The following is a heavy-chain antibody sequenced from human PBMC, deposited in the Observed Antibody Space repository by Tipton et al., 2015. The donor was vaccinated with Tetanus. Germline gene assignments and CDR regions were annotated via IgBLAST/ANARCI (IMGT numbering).Heavy chain of an antibody. Sequence: TLSLTCAVYGASFSDYYWSWIRQAPGKGLEWIGTISYSGSTSYSPSLKSRVTMSVDTSRNQFSLNLTSVTAADTAVYYCARHLTYTYTSRYFDYRGLGTLVTVSS. CDR3: ARHLTYTYTSRYFDY. CDR1: GASFSDYY. CDR2: ISYSGST. V-gene: IGHV4-34*01. J-gene: IGHJ4*02. D-gene: IGHD5-18*01.